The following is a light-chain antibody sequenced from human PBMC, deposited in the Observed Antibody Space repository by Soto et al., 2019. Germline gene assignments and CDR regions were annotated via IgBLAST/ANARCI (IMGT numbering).Light chain of an antibody. J-gene: IGLJ2*01. Sequence: QPVLTQPPSVSGAPGQRVTISCTGSSSNIGAGYDVHWYQQLPGTAPKLLIYGNSNRPSGVPDRFSGSKSGTSASLAITGLQAEDEADYYCQSYDSSPHVVFGGGTQLTVL. CDR2: GNS. V-gene: IGLV1-40*01. CDR1: SSNIGAGYD. CDR3: QSYDSSPHVV.